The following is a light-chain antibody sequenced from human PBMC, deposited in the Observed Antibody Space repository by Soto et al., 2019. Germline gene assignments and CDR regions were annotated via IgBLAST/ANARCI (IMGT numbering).Light chain of an antibody. CDR1: QTISSW. CDR3: KHYHSYSEA. Sequence: DIQMTQSPSTLSGSVGDRVTITCRASQTISSWLAWYQQKPGKAPKLLIYKASTLKSGVPSRFSGSGSGTEFTLPISSLQPDDFATYYCKHYHSYSEAFGQGTKVELK. CDR2: KAS. V-gene: IGKV1-5*03. J-gene: IGKJ1*01.